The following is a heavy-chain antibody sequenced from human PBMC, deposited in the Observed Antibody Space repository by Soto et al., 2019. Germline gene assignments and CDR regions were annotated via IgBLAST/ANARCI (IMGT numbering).Heavy chain of an antibody. CDR1: GGSISSYY. Sequence: SETLSLTCTVSGGSISSYYWSWIRQPPGKGLEWIGYIYYSGSTNYNPSLKSRVTISVDTSKNQFSLKLSSVTAADTAVYYCARDGRGGSSWIGTPVWFDPWGQGTLVTVSS. V-gene: IGHV4-59*01. CDR3: ARDGRGGSSWIGTPVWFDP. J-gene: IGHJ5*02. CDR2: IYYSGST. D-gene: IGHD6-13*01.